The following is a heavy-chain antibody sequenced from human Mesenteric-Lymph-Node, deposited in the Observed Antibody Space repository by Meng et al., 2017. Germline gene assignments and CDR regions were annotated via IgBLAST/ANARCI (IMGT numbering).Heavy chain of an antibody. V-gene: IGHV4-4*02. J-gene: IGHJ4*02. CDR2: IYHGGSA. CDR3: ASNVIVTGKRGFDF. Sequence: QMPLQESGPGLAMPSGTLSLTCAVSGGSIISSNWWSWVRQPPGKGLEWIGEIYHGGSANYNTSLTNRVTMSVDKSKNHFSLQLTSVTAADTAVYYCASNVIVTGKRGFDFWGQGILVTVSS. CDR1: GGSIISSNW. D-gene: IGHD6-19*01.